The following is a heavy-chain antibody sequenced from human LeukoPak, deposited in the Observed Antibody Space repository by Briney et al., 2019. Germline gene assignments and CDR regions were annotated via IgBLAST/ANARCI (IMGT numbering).Heavy chain of an antibody. J-gene: IGHJ4*02. D-gene: IGHD3-22*01. Sequence: GGSLRLSCAASGFTFSSYGMHWVRQAPGKGLEWVAVIWYDGSNKYYADSVKGRFTISTDNSKNTQYLQMNSLRAEDTAVYYCAKDRDGYDSSEIDYWGQGTLVTVSS. CDR3: AKDRDGYDSSEIDY. CDR1: GFTFSSYG. CDR2: IWYDGSNK. V-gene: IGHV3-33*06.